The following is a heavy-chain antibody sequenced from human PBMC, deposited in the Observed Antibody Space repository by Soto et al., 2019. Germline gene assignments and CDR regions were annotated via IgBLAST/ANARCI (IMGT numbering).Heavy chain of an antibody. CDR2: IDSAGDE. J-gene: IGHJ5*02. V-gene: IGHV3-13*01. CDR1: GFTFSSHD. CDR3: ARGGMRGVSWNWFDT. Sequence: EVQLVESGGGLVQPGGSLRLSCADSGFTFSSHDMPWVRQVKGKGLEWVSGIDSAGDEKYPASVKVRFSISREKAKNSLHLQRNILRAWDTAVYYCARGGMRGVSWNWFDTWGQGTLVTVSS. D-gene: IGHD3-10*01.